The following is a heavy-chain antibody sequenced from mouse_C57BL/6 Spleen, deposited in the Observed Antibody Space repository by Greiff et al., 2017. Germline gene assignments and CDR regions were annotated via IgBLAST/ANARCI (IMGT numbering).Heavy chain of an antibody. J-gene: IGHJ2*01. CDR3: SNPIYYGY. CDR2: IDPGNGDT. V-gene: IGHV14-4*01. Sequence: VQLKESGAELVRPGASVKLSCTASGFNIKDDYMTWVKQRPEQGLEWIGWIDPGNGDTEYASKFQGKATITADTSSNTAYLQLSSLTSEDTAVYYCSNPIYYGYWGQGTTLTVSA. CDR1: GFNIKDDY.